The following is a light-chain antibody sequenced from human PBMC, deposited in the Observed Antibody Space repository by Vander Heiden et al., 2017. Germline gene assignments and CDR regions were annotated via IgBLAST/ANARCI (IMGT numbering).Light chain of an antibody. CDR3: QSYDSSLSGSV. V-gene: IGLV1-40*01. CDR1: SSNIGAGYD. CDR2: GNS. Sequence: QSVLTQPPSVSGAPGQRVPISCTRSSSNIGAGYDVHGNQQLPGTAPKLLIYGNSKRPSGVPDRFSGSKSGTSASLAITGLQAEDEADYYCQSYDSSLSGSVFGGGTKLTVL. J-gene: IGLJ3*02.